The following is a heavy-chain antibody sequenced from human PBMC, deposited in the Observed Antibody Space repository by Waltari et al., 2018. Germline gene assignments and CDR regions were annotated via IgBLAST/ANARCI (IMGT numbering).Heavy chain of an antibody. J-gene: IGHJ4*02. D-gene: IGHD3-10*01. V-gene: IGHV3-30*04. Sequence: QVQLVESGGGGVQPGTSLRLSCAASVFNFNLYVHHWVRQAPGKGLEWMAVMSNDERITYYQDSVKGRLTVSRDNSKNTLYLQINSLRAEDTAVYYCAREGYYASGSPPTFYFDYWGQGTMVTVSS. CDR3: AREGYYASGSPPTFYFDY. CDR1: VFNFNLYV. CDR2: MSNDERIT.